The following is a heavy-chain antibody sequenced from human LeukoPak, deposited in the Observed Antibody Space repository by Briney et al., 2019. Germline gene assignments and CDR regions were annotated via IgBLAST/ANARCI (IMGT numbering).Heavy chain of an antibody. CDR3: ARSEVINIAAAADY. V-gene: IGHV5-10-1*01. Sequence: PGESLKISCEGSGYSFTSYWISWVRQMPGKGLEWMGRIDPSDSYTNYSPSFQGHATISADKSISTTYLQWSSLKASDTAMYYCARSEVINIAAAADYWGQGTLVTVSS. CDR2: IDPSDSYT. CDR1: GYSFTSYW. J-gene: IGHJ4*02. D-gene: IGHD6-13*01.